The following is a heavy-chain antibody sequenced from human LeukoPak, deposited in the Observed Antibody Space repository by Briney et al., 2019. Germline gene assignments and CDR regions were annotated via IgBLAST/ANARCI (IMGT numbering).Heavy chain of an antibody. CDR3: AKDQGDSSGYYYYLHDAFDI. CDR1: GFTFSSYA. Sequence: GGSLRLSCAASGFTFSSYAMSWIRQAPGKGLEWVSAIIGSGGSTYYADSVKGRFTISRDNSKNTLYLQMNSLRAEDTAVYYCAKDQGDSSGYYYYLHDAFDIWGQGTMVTVSS. CDR2: IIGSGGST. J-gene: IGHJ3*02. D-gene: IGHD3-22*01. V-gene: IGHV3-23*01.